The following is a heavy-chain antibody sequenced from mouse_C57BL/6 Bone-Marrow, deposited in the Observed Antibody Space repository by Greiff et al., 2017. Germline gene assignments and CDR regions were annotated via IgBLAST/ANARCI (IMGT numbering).Heavy chain of an antibody. CDR2: IYPSDSET. J-gene: IGHJ2*01. Sequence: QVQLQQPGAELVRPGSLVKLSCKASGYTFTSYWMDWVKQRPGQGLEWIGNIYPSDSETHYNQKFKDKATLTVDKSSSTAYMQLSSLTSEDSAVYYCARSEYGNPLYFDYWGQGTTLTVSS. D-gene: IGHD2-10*02. CDR3: ARSEYGNPLYFDY. CDR1: GYTFTSYW. V-gene: IGHV1-61*01.